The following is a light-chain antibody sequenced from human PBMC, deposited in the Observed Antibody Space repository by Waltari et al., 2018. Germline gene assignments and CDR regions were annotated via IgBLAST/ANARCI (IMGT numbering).Light chain of an antibody. CDR2: DDT. V-gene: IGLV3-21*02. CDR3: QVWDSGSHHVL. CDR1: DIASKS. J-gene: IGLJ2*01. Sequence: SYVLTQPPSVSVAPGQTARITCGGNDIASKSVHWNQQKPGQAPVVVVYDDTDRPSGIPGRFSVSNSGNTATLIISRVEAGDEADYYCQVWDSGSHHVLFGGGTKLTVL.